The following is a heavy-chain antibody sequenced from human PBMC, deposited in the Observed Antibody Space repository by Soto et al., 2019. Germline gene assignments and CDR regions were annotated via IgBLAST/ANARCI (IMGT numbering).Heavy chain of an antibody. CDR2: IDPSDSYT. CDR3: ARRQAATTIYYYGMDV. Sequence: PGESLKISCKGSGYSFTSYWISWVRQMPGKGLEWMGRIDPSDSYTNYSPSFQGHVTISADKSISTAYLQWSSLKASDTAMYYCARRQAATTIYYYGMDVWGQGTTVTVSS. J-gene: IGHJ6*02. D-gene: IGHD4-4*01. V-gene: IGHV5-10-1*01. CDR1: GYSFTSYW.